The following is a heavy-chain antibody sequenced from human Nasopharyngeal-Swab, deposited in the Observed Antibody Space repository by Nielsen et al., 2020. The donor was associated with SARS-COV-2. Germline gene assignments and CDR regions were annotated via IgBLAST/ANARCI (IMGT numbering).Heavy chain of an antibody. J-gene: IGHJ4*02. CDR2: ISGSGGST. V-gene: IGHV3-23*01. CDR1: GFTFSSYA. D-gene: IGHD1-1*01. Sequence: GVSLKISCAAFGFTFSSYAMSWVRQAPGKGLEWVSAISGSGGSTYYADSVKGRFTISRDNSKNTLYLQMNSLRAEDTAVYYCAKPDKGTHDYWGQGTLVTVSS. CDR3: AKPDKGTHDY.